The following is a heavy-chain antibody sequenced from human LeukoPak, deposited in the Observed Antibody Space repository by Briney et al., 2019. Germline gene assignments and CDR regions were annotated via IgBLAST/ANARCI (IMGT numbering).Heavy chain of an antibody. D-gene: IGHD3-22*01. J-gene: IGHJ5*02. Sequence: ASVKVSCKASGGTFSSYAISWVRQAPGQGLEWMGGIIPIFGTANYAQKFQGRVTITADESTSTAYMELSSLRSEDTAVYYCARESVPMIVVVITKLNWFDPWGQGTLVTVSS. V-gene: IGHV1-69*13. CDR3: ARESVPMIVVVITKLNWFDP. CDR2: IIPIFGTA. CDR1: GGTFSSYA.